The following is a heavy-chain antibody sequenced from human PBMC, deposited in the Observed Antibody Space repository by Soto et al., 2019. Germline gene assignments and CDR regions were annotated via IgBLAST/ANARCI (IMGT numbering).Heavy chain of an antibody. D-gene: IGHD2-8*01. CDR1: GFTFDSPYSHA. J-gene: IGHJ4*01. Sequence: GGSLRLSCAASGFTFDSPYSHAMSWVRQSPGKGPEWVPTISPNGANTHYAESVQGRFTTSKDASRNTVHLHMNSLRADDTATYFCVSWVSAHFDYWGHGTPVTVSS. V-gene: IGHV3-23*01. CDR3: VSWVSAHFDY. CDR2: ISPNGANT.